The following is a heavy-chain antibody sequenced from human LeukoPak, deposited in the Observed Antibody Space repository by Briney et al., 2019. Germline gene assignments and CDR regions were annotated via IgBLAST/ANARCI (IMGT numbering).Heavy chain of an antibody. CDR2: IKQDGSEK. CDR1: GFTFSSYW. J-gene: IGHJ6*03. D-gene: IGHD1-26*01. V-gene: IGHV3-7*03. CDR3: AKDREVLYYYYYMDV. Sequence: GGSLRLSCAASGFTFSSYWMSWVRQAPGKGLEWVANIKQDGSEKYYVDSVKGRFTISRDNSKNTLYLQMNSLRAEDTAVYYCAKDREVLYYYYYMDVWGKGTTVTVSS.